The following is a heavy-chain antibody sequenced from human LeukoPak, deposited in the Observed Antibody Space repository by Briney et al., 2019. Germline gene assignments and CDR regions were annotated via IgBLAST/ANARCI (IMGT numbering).Heavy chain of an antibody. J-gene: IGHJ4*02. D-gene: IGHD3-22*01. CDR2: IIPILGIA. CDR3: ARGMRDSSGYYYDIDY. V-gene: IGHV1-69*04. CDR1: GGTFSSYA. Sequence: GASVKVSCKASGGTFSSYAISWVRQAPGQGLEWMGRIIPILGIANYAQKFQGRVTITADKSTSTAYMELSSLRSEDTAVYYCARGMRDSSGYYYDIDYWGQGTLVTVSS.